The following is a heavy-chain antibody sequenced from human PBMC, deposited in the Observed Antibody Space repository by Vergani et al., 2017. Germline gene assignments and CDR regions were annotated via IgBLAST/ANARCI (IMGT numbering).Heavy chain of an antibody. CDR2: IIPIFGTT. CDR3: ARDGGYYDSSGYYAFDI. V-gene: IGHV1-69*15. J-gene: IGHJ3*02. D-gene: IGHD3-22*01. Sequence: QVQLEQSGAEVKKPGSSVTVSCRASGGTFSSYAISWVRQAPGQGLEWMGRIIPIFGTTNSAQKFQGRVTISADESTSTAYMELSSLRSEDTAVYYCARDGGYYDSSGYYAFDIWGQGTMVTVSS. CDR1: GGTFSSYA.